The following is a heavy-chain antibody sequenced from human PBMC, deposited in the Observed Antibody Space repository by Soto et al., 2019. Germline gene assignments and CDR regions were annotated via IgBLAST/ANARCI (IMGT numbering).Heavy chain of an antibody. Sequence: ASVKVSCKVSGYTLTELSMHWVRQAPGKGLEWMGGFDPEDGKRIYAQKFQGRVTMTEDTSTETSYMELNSLGSEDTAVYYCATGRGVDRRLEWGQGTLVTVSS. D-gene: IGHD3-10*01. CDR2: FDPEDGKR. J-gene: IGHJ4*02. V-gene: IGHV1-24*01. CDR3: ATGRGVDRRLE. CDR1: GYTLTELS.